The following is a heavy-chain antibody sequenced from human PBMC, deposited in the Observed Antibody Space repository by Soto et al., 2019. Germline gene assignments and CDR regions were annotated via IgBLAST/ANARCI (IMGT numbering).Heavy chain of an antibody. V-gene: IGHV5-51*01. J-gene: IGHJ6*02. Sequence: GESLKISCKGSGYSFTSYWIGWVRQMPGKGLEWMGIIYPGDSDTRYSPSFQGQVTISADKSISTAYLQWSCLKASDTAMYYCARHVPTILRYFDWSIPGRQTIYYYGMGCWDQGTTSTASS. D-gene: IGHD3-9*01. CDR1: GYSFTSYW. CDR3: ARHVPTILRYFDWSIPGRQTIYYYGMGC. CDR2: IYPGDSDT.